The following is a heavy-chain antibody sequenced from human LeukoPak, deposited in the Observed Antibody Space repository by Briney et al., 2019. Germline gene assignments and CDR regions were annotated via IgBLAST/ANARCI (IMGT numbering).Heavy chain of an antibody. J-gene: IGHJ4*02. Sequence: PSETLSLTCTVSGGSISSDYWSWIRQPPGKGLEWIAYIYYSGSTNYNPSLKSRVTISVDTSKNQFSLKLSSVTAADTAVYYCARDARGYSYIDYWGQGTLVTVSS. CDR3: ARDARGYSYIDY. CDR1: GGSISSDY. V-gene: IGHV4-59*13. D-gene: IGHD5-18*01. CDR2: IYYSGST.